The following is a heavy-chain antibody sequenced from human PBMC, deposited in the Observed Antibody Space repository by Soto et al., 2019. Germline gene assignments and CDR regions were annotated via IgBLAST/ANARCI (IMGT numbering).Heavy chain of an antibody. D-gene: IGHD6-19*01. Sequence: GGSLRLSCAASGFTFSSYGMHWVRQAPGKGLEWVEVIWYDGSNKYYADSVKGRFTISRDNSKNTLYLQMNSLRAEDTAVYYCARDPAVAGADGPYYFDYWGQGTLVTVSS. V-gene: IGHV3-33*01. CDR2: IWYDGSNK. CDR3: ARDPAVAGADGPYYFDY. J-gene: IGHJ4*02. CDR1: GFTFSSYG.